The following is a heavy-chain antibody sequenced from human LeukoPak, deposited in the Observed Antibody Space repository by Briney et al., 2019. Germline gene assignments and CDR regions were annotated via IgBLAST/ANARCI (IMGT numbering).Heavy chain of an antibody. Sequence: GASVKVSCKASGYSFTGFYIHWVRQAPGQGLERMAWINPQSGATNYAQKFKGRITTTRDMSITTAYMEMTTLRSDDTAVYYCARGGGDSGLYFAYWGQGTLVTVSS. D-gene: IGHD5-12*01. CDR2: INPQSGAT. CDR3: ARGGGDSGLYFAY. J-gene: IGHJ4*02. V-gene: IGHV1-2*02. CDR1: GYSFTGFY.